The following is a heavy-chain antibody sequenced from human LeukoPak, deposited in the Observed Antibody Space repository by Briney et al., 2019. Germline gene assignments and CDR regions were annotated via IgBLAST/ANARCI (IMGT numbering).Heavy chain of an antibody. CDR3: ARGLTGAIWD. CDR2: ISSSSGSIT. Sequence: GGSLRLSCAASGFTFSRYEMNWVRQAPGKGLEWVSNISSSSGSITYYADSVKGRFTISRDNAKNSLYLQMNSLRVEDTAVYYCARGLTGAIWDWGQGTMVTVSS. V-gene: IGHV3-48*03. CDR1: GFTFSRYE. J-gene: IGHJ4*02. D-gene: IGHD1-7*01.